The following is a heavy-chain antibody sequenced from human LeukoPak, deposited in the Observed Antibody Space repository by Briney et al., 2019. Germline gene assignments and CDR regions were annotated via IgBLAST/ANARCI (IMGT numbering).Heavy chain of an antibody. CDR3: ARENGNRYYDFWSGYYSGDNWFDP. J-gene: IGHJ5*02. Sequence: GSLRLSCAASGFTFSSYSMNWVRQAPGKGLEWVSSISSSSSYIYYADSVKGRFTISRDNAKNSLYLQMNSLRAEDTAVYYCARENGNRYYDFWSGYYSGDNWFDPWGQGTLVTVSS. D-gene: IGHD3-3*01. CDR2: ISSSSSYI. V-gene: IGHV3-21*01. CDR1: GFTFSSYS.